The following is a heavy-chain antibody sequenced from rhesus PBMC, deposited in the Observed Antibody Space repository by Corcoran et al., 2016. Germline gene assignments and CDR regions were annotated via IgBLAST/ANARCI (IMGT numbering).Heavy chain of an antibody. V-gene: IGHV4-122*02. Sequence: QVQLQESGPGLVKPSETLSLTCAVSGGSISSGYYYWSWIRQPPGKGLEWIGYITDSGSTSYNPSLKSRVTISRDTSKNQFALKLSSVTAADTAVYYCAREPRIAAANDYWGQGVLVTVSS. D-gene: IGHD6-43*01. CDR2: ITDSGST. J-gene: IGHJ4*01. CDR3: AREPRIAAANDY. CDR1: GGSISSGYYY.